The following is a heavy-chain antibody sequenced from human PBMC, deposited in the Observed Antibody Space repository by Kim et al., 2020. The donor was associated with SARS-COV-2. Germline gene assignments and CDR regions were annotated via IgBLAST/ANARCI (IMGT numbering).Heavy chain of an antibody. CDR1: GGSISSYY. Sequence: SETLSLTCTVSGGSISSYYWSWIRQPPGKGLEWIGYIYYSGSTNYNPSLKSRVTISVDTSKNQFSLKLSSVTAADTAVYYCARHKGLSPKMWYCSSTSCHFPEYYYYYYMDVWGKGTTVTVSS. CDR2: IYYSGST. CDR3: ARHKGLSPKMWYCSSTSCHFPEYYYYYYMDV. J-gene: IGHJ6*03. V-gene: IGHV4-59*08. D-gene: IGHD2-2*01.